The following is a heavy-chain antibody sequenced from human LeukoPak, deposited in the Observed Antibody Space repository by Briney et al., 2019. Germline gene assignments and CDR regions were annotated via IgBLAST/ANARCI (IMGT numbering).Heavy chain of an antibody. J-gene: IGHJ4*02. CDR3: ASMTTYYDYVWGSYRPYYFDY. V-gene: IGHV3-23*01. Sequence: PGGSLRLSCAASGFTFSSYAMSWVRQAPGKGLEWVSAISSSGDSTYYADSVKGRFTISRDNSKNTLYLQMNSLRAEDTAVYYCASMTTYYDYVWGSYRPYYFDYWGQGTLVTVSS. CDR2: ISSSGDST. D-gene: IGHD3-16*02. CDR1: GFTFSSYA.